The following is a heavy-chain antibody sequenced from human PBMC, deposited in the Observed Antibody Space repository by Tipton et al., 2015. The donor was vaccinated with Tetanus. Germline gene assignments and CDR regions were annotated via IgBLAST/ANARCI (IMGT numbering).Heavy chain of an antibody. Sequence: SLRLSCEVSGFTLSRFGMNWVRQAPGKGLEWISSISSTSTYIYYATSVKGRFTISRDNAKNSLFLQMNSLRAEDTAIYYCVSGRTLDYWGQGTLVTVSS. CDR3: VSGRTLDY. D-gene: IGHD1-26*01. CDR2: ISSTSTYI. CDR1: GFTLSRFG. V-gene: IGHV3-21*01. J-gene: IGHJ4*02.